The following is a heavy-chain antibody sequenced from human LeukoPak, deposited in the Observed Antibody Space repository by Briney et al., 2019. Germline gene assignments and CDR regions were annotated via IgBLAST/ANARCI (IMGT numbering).Heavy chain of an antibody. CDR1: GGTFSNYA. CDR3: ARGDTGYYYDSSGYYAVWEAFYI. D-gene: IGHD3-22*01. J-gene: IGHJ3*02. CDR2: IIPLFGTT. V-gene: IGHV1-69*06. Sequence: SVKVSCKTSGGTFSNYAITWVRQAPGQGLERMGRIIPLFGTTHYAQKFQGRVTFSADKSTGTAYMDLSGLTSEDTAVYFCARGDTGYYYDSSGYYAVWEAFYIWGQGTMVTVS.